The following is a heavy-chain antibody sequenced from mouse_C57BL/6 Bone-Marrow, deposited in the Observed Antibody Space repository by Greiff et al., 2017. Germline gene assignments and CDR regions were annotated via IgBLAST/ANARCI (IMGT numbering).Heavy chain of an antibody. D-gene: IGHD1-1*01. CDR2: IDPENGDT. V-gene: IGHV14-4*01. J-gene: IGHJ2*01. CDR1: GFNIKDDY. CDR3: TPLITTVVATFDY. Sequence: EVQLQQSGAELVRPGASVKLSCTASGFNIKDDYMHWVKQRPEQGLEWIGWIDPENGDTEYASKFQGKATITAYTSSNTAYLQLSSLTSEDTAVYYCTPLITTVVATFDYWGQGTTLTVSS.